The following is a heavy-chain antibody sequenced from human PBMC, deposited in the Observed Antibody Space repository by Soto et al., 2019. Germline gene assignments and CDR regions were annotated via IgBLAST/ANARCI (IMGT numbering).Heavy chain of an antibody. V-gene: IGHV4-30-2*05. D-gene: IGHD3-10*01. CDR1: GGSISSGGYS. Sequence: SETLSLTCAVSGGSISSGGYSWSWIRQPPGKGLEWIGYIYHSGSTYYNPSLKSRVTISVDTSKNQFSLKLSSVTAADTAVYYCARGTTMVRGVTGVWGQGTTVTVSS. J-gene: IGHJ6*02. CDR3: ARGTTMVRGVTGV. CDR2: IYHSGST.